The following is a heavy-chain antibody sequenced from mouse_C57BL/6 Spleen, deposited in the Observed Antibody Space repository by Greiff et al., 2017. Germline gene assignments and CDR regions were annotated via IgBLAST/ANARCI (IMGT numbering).Heavy chain of an antibody. CDR3: ARDGVGTYFDV. J-gene: IGHJ1*03. V-gene: IGHV1-12*01. CDR1: GYTFTNYN. Sequence: QVQLQQSGAELVRPGASVKMSCKASGYTFTNYNIHWVKQTPRQGLEWIGTIYPGNGDTSYNQKFKGKATLTVDKSSSTAYIQRSSLTSEDSAVYFCARDGVGTYFDVWGTGTTVTVSS. D-gene: IGHD1-1*02. CDR2: IYPGNGDT.